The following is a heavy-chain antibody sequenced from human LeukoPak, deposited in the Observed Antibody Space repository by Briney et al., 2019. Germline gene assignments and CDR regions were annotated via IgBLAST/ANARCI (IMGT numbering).Heavy chain of an antibody. CDR1: GGSISSYY. V-gene: IGHV4-59*01. CDR3: ARGFLDFWSGYFYYYGMDV. CDR2: IYYSGST. J-gene: IGHJ6*02. D-gene: IGHD3-3*01. Sequence: PSETLSLTCTVSGGSISSYYWSWIRQPPGKGLEWIGYIYYSGSTNCNPSLKSRVTISVDTSKNQFSLKLNSVTAADTAVYYCARGFLDFWSGYFYYYGMDVWGQGTTVTVSS.